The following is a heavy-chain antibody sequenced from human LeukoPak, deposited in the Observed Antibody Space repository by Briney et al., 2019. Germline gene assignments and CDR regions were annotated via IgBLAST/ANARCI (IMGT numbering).Heavy chain of an antibody. CDR3: AKYRSTGGYVDS. D-gene: IGHD2-8*02. J-gene: IGHJ4*02. CDR1: GGSTSSYY. CDR2: IHYSGGT. V-gene: IGHV4-59*08. Sequence: SETLSPTRTVAGGSTSSYYWSWIRQPPRRGLGWIGYIHYSGGTTYNPSLKSRVTISVDTSKTQSSLKWTAVTAADTAVYDCAKYRSTGGYVDSWGQGTLVTVSS.